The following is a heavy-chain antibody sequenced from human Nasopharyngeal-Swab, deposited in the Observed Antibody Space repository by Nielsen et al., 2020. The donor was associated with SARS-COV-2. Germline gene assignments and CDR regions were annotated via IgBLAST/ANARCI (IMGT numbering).Heavy chain of an antibody. Sequence: GESLKISCAASGFTFSNYGMHWVRQAPGKGLEWISYISGSSGIIYYADSVKGRFTISRDNAKNSLFLQMNSLRDEDTAVYYCARDRVDSSGWSYYFDYWGQGTLVTVSS. CDR1: GFTFSNYG. CDR3: ARDRVDSSGWSYYFDY. CDR2: ISGSSGII. V-gene: IGHV3-48*02. D-gene: IGHD6-19*01. J-gene: IGHJ4*02.